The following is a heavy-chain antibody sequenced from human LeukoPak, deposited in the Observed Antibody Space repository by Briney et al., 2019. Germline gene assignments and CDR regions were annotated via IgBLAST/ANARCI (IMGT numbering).Heavy chain of an antibody. V-gene: IGHV3-23*01. CDR2: ISGSGGST. CDR3: AKRSYCGGDCYSYPDY. J-gene: IGHJ4*02. CDR1: GFTFSSYA. Sequence: GGSLRLSCAASGFTFSSYAMSWVRQAPGKGLEWVSAISGSGGSTYYADSVKGRFTISRDNSKSTLYLQMNSLRAEDTAVYYCAKRSYCGGDCYSYPDYWGQGTLVTVSS. D-gene: IGHD2-21*02.